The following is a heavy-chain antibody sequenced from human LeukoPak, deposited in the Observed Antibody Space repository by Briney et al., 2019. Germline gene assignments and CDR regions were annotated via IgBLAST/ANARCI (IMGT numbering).Heavy chain of an antibody. D-gene: IGHD2-15*01. CDR1: GGTVTRYA. Sequence: SVRVSCTPAGGTVTRYAISWVRQAPGQGREWMGGIIPFFGTANYAQKFQGRVTITADESTSTAYMELSSLRSEDTAVYYCARDRVVGLGIDNAFDIWGHGTMVTVSS. V-gene: IGHV1-69*13. CDR3: ARDRVVGLGIDNAFDI. J-gene: IGHJ3*02. CDR2: IIPFFGTA.